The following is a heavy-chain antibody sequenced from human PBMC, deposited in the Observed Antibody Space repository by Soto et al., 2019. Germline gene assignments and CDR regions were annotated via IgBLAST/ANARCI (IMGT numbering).Heavy chain of an antibody. CDR3: ARRYGTTFDY. J-gene: IGHJ4*02. CDR1: GGSISSYY. Sequence: PSETLSLTCTVSGGSISSYYWSWIRQPPGKGLEWIGYIYYSGSTNYNPSLKSRVTISVDTSKNQFSLKLSSVTAADTAVYYCARRYGTTFDYWGQGTLVSVSS. D-gene: IGHD1-7*01. CDR2: IYYSGST. V-gene: IGHV4-59*01.